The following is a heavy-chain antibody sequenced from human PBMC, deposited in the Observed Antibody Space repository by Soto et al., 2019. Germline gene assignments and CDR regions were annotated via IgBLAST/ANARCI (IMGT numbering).Heavy chain of an antibody. V-gene: IGHV3-23*01. CDR2: SSGSGGTT. J-gene: IGHJ4*02. D-gene: IGHD6-19*01. Sequence: EVQLLESGGGLVQPGGSLRLSCAASGFTFKSYAMSWVRQPPGKGLEWVSGSSGSGGTTYHADSVKGRFTISRDNSKNTLYLQMNSLRVEDTAVYYCAKEPYSSFVLGTFHYWGQGALVTVSP. CDR3: AKEPYSSFVLGTFHY. CDR1: GFTFKSYA.